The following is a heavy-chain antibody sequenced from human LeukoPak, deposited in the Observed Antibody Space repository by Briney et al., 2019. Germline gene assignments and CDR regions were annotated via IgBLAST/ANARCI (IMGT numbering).Heavy chain of an antibody. Sequence: ASVKVSCKASGYTFTSYDINWVRQATGQGLEWMGWMNPNSGNTGYAQKFQGRVTITRNTSISTAYMELSSLRSEDTAVYYCARDMAVAGRSPSGYFDYWGQGTLVTVSS. J-gene: IGHJ4*02. CDR2: MNPNSGNT. V-gene: IGHV1-8*03. CDR1: GYTFTSYD. D-gene: IGHD6-19*01. CDR3: ARDMAVAGRSPSGYFDY.